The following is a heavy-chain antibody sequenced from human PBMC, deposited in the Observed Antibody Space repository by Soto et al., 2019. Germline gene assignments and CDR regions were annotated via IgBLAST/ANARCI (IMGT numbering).Heavy chain of an antibody. V-gene: IGHV3-30*03. CDR1: GFTFSSYG. D-gene: IGHD3-22*01. J-gene: IGHJ4*02. Sequence: QVQLVESGGGVVQPGRSLRLSCAASGFTFSSYGMHWVRQAPGKGLEWVAVISYDGSNKYYADSVKGRFTISRDNSKNTLYLQMNSLRAEDRAVYYCVNYYDSSGYYRPFDYWGQGTLVTVSS. CDR2: ISYDGSNK. CDR3: VNYYDSSGYYRPFDY.